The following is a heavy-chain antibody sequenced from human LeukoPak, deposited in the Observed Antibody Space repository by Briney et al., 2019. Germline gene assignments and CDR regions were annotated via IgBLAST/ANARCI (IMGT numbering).Heavy chain of an antibody. V-gene: IGHV1-69*05. CDR3: AYSTLGYCSGGSCPFPNS. D-gene: IGHD2-15*01. J-gene: IGHJ3*01. CDR2: IIPILGTA. CDR1: GGTFSSYA. Sequence: GSSVKVSCKASGGTFSSYANSWVRQAPGQGLVWMGGIIPILGTANYAQKFQGRVTITTDESTSTAYMDLSSLRSEDTAVYYCAYSTLGYCSGGSCPFPNSWGQGTMVTVSS.